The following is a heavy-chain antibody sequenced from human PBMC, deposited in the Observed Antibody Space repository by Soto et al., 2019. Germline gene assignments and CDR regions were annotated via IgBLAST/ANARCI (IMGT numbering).Heavy chain of an antibody. D-gene: IGHD2-2*01. J-gene: IGHJ5*02. CDR1: GGTFSSYA. CDR2: IIPIFGTA. Sequence: GASVKVSCKASGGTFSSYAISWVRQAPGQGLEWMGGIIPIFGTANYAQKFQGRVTITADESTSTAYMELSSLRSEDTAVYYCARDRGPTSGYCSSTSCPPWHWFDPWGQGTLVTVS. V-gene: IGHV1-69*13. CDR3: ARDRGPTSGYCSSTSCPPWHWFDP.